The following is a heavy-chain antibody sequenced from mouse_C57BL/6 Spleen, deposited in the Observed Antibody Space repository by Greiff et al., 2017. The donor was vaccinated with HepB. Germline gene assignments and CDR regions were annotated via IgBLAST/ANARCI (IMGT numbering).Heavy chain of an antibody. Sequence: VQLQQPGAELVKPGASVKMSCKASGYTFTSYWITWVKQRPGQGLEWIGDIYPGSGSTNYNEKFKSKATLTVDTSSSTAYMQLGSLTSEDSAVYYCARSGTEGAWFAYWGQGTLVTVSA. CDR1: GYTFTSYW. D-gene: IGHD3-3*01. J-gene: IGHJ3*01. V-gene: IGHV1-55*01. CDR2: IYPGSGST. CDR3: ARSGTEGAWFAY.